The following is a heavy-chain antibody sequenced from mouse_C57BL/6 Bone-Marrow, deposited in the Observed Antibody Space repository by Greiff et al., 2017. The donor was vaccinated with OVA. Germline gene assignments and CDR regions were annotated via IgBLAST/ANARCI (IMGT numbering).Heavy chain of an antibody. CDR3: ARGTITTVVPPDY. D-gene: IGHD1-1*01. V-gene: IGHV5-17*01. CDR1: GFTFSDYG. CDR2: ISSGSSTL. Sequence: EVMLVESGGGLVKPGGSLKLSCAASGFTFSDYGMHWVRQAPEKGLAWVAYISSGSSTLYYADTVKGRFTISRDNAKNTLFLQMTSLRSEDTAMYYCARGTITTVVPPDYWGQGTTLTVSS. J-gene: IGHJ2*01.